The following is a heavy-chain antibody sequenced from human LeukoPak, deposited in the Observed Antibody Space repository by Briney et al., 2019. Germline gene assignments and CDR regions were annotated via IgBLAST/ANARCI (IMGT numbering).Heavy chain of an antibody. CDR3: ARSFWSGYFYYFDY. D-gene: IGHD3-3*01. J-gene: IGHJ4*02. V-gene: IGHV4-39*01. CDR2: IYHSGLT. Sequence: SETLSLTCTVSGDSISTSNYYWGWIRQPPGKGLEFIGSIYHSGLTYYNPSLKSRVTIFVDTSKNQFSLRLSSVTAADTAVYYCARSFWSGYFYYFDYWGQGTLVTVSS. CDR1: GDSISTSNYY.